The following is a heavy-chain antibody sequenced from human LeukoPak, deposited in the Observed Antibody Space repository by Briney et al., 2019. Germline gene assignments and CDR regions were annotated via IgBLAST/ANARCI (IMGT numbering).Heavy chain of an antibody. CDR2: IYYSGST. D-gene: IGHD5-24*01. CDR1: GGSISSGGYY. CDR3: ARLGDGYNSNSPDAFDI. Sequence: SETLSLTCTVSGGSISSGGYYWSWIRQHPGKGPEWIGYIYYSGSTSYNPSLKSRISILVDTSKNQFSLKLSSVTAADTAVYYCARLGDGYNSNSPDAFDIWGQGTMVTVSS. V-gene: IGHV4-31*03. J-gene: IGHJ3*02.